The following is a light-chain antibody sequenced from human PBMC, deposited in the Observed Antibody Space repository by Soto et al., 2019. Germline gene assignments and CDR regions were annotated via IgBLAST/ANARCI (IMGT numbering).Light chain of an antibody. CDR3: QQYNNWPWT. CDR1: QSVSSY. V-gene: IGKV3-11*01. CDR2: DAS. J-gene: IGKJ1*01. Sequence: EIVLTQSPATLSLSPGERATLSCRASQSVSSYLAWYQQKPGQAPRLXIYDASNRATGIPARFSGSGSGTDFTLTISSLQSEDFAVYYCQQYNNWPWTFGQGTKVDIK.